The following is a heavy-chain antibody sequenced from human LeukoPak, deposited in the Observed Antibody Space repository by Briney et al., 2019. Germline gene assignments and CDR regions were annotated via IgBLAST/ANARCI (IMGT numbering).Heavy chain of an antibody. J-gene: IGHJ4*02. V-gene: IGHV3-21*01. D-gene: IGHD1-26*01. CDR1: GFTFSIYS. Sequence: GGSLRLSCAASGFTFSIYSMNWVRQAPGKGLEWVSSISSSSSYIHYTDSVKGRFTIFRDNAKNSLYLQMSSLTAEDTALYYCARDSAELDYWGQGTLVTVSS. CDR2: ISSSSSYI. CDR3: ARDSAELDY.